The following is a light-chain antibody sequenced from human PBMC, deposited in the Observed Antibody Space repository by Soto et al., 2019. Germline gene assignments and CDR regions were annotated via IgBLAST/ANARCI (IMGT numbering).Light chain of an antibody. V-gene: IGKV3-20*01. CDR3: QQYGSSSWT. Sequence: SCRASQSVSSSYLAWYQQKPGQAPRLLIYGASSRATGIPDRFSGSGSGTDFTLTISRLEPEDFAVYYCQQYGSSSWTFGQGTKVDIK. CDR2: GAS. CDR1: QSVSSSY. J-gene: IGKJ1*01.